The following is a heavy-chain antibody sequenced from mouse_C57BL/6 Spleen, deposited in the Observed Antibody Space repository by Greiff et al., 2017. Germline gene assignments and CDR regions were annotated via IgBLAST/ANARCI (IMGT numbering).Heavy chain of an antibody. Sequence: EVKLQESGPGLVKPSQSLSLTCSVTGYSITSGYYWNWIRQFPGNKLEWMGYISYDGSNNYNPSLKNRISITRDTSKNQFFLKLNSVTTEDTATYYCARSDAYYSNYYAMDYWGQGTSVTVSS. CDR1: GYSITSGYY. J-gene: IGHJ4*01. CDR2: ISYDGSN. V-gene: IGHV3-6*01. CDR3: ARSDAYYSNYYAMDY. D-gene: IGHD2-5*01.